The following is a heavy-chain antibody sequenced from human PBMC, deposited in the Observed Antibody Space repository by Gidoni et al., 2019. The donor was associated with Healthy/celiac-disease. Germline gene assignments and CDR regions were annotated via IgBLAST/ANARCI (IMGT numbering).Heavy chain of an antibody. CDR3: AREAPFGWQSKSYFDY. Sequence: QVQLVESGGGVVKPGRTLRLSCGASGFAFSSDAMHWVRQAPGQGREWVSVISYDGRNKYYADSVKGRFTISRDNSKNTLYLQMNSLRAEDTAVYYCAREAPFGWQSKSYFDYWGQGTLVTVSS. D-gene: IGHD3-16*01. J-gene: IGHJ4*02. CDR2: ISYDGRNK. CDR1: GFAFSSDA. V-gene: IGHV3-30*01.